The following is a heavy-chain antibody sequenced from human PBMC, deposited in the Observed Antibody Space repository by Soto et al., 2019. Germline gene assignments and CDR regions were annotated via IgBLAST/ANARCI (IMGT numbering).Heavy chain of an antibody. J-gene: IGHJ4*02. CDR2: IKEDGSDK. CDR1: GFTFNTYW. D-gene: IGHD6-25*01. Sequence: EVQLVESGGDLVQPGGSLRLSCVASGFTFNTYWMSWVRQAPGKGLEWVANIKEDGSDKYYVDSVKGRFTISRDNAKNLLYVQMNSLGAGDTAMYYCARFTRGSSGDYWGQGTLVTVSS. V-gene: IGHV3-7*01. CDR3: ARFTRGSSGDY.